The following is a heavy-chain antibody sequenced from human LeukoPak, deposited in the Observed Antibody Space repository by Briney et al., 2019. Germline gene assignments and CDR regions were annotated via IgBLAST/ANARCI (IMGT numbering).Heavy chain of an antibody. CDR2: INPDGIKR. J-gene: IGHJ4*02. V-gene: IGHV3-7*01. D-gene: IGHD6-19*01. CDR3: AREAVAGRRGFDY. CDR1: GLTFSSSW. Sequence: PGGSLRLSCAVSGLTFSSSWMDWVRQAPGKGLKWVASINPDGIKRYSADSVKGRFTISRDNAKNSLYLQMNSLRAEDTAVYYCAREAVAGRRGFDYWGQGTLVTVSS.